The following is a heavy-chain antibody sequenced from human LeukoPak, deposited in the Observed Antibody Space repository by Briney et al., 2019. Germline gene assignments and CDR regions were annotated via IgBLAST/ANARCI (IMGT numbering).Heavy chain of an antibody. J-gene: IGHJ3*01. CDR1: GGSINSDNYY. Sequence: PSQTLSLTCTVSGGSINSDNYYWNWIRQPAGKGLEWIGRISSSRTTNYNPSLNSRVTISLDTSKNQFSLMLNSVSAADTAVYCCAREWSFWGQGTKVTVSS. D-gene: IGHD3-10*01. CDR2: ISSSRTT. CDR3: AREWSF. V-gene: IGHV4-61*02.